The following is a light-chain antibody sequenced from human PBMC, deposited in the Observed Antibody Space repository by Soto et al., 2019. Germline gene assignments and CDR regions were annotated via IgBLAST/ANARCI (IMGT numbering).Light chain of an antibody. Sequence: DIPMTQSPSSLSASVGDRVTITCRASQTISTYLNWYQQKPEKAPKLLIYAASSLQSGVPSRFSGSGSGTEFTLTISSLQPDDFATYFCQQYNSYLLTFGGGTKVDIK. J-gene: IGKJ4*01. CDR3: QQYNSYLLT. CDR2: AAS. V-gene: IGKV1-39*01. CDR1: QTISTY.